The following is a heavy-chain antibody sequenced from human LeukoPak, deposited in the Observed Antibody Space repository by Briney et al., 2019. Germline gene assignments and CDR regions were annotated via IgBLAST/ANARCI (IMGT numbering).Heavy chain of an antibody. CDR3: AKGYSKNDY. J-gene: IGHJ4*02. CDR1: GFTFSSYG. CDR2: ISYDGSNK. Sequence: GGSLRLSCAASGFTFSSYGMHWVRQAPGKGLEWGAVISYDGSNKYYADSVKGRFTISRDNSKNTLYLQMNSLRAEDTALYYCAKGYSKNDYWGQGTLVTVSS. V-gene: IGHV3-30*18. D-gene: IGHD6-13*01.